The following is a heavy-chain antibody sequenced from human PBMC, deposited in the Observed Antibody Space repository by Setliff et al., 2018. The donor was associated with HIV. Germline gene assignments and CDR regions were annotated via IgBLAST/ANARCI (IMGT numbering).Heavy chain of an antibody. D-gene: IGHD1-1*01. CDR3: ARQKGNAGTFFDS. V-gene: IGHV4-39*01. J-gene: IGHJ4*02. CDR1: GGSISTTTYF. CDR2: IIYSGSP. Sequence: LSLTCTVSGGSISTTTYFWGWIRQPPGRGLEWIGTIIYSGSPYYSPSLESRVTISADSSKNQFSLKLSSVTAADTAVYYCARQKGNAGTFFDSWGPGTLVTVSS.